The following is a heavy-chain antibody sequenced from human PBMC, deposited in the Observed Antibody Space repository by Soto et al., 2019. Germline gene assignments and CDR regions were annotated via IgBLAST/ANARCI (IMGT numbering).Heavy chain of an antibody. CDR2: INPSGGST. CDR3: ARDWVDYELGYYYYGMDV. CDR1: GYTFTSYY. J-gene: IGHJ6*02. V-gene: IGHV1-46*01. D-gene: IGHD3-22*01. Sequence: ASVKVSCKASGYTFTSYYMHWVRQAPGQGLEWMGIINPSGGSTSYAQKFQGRVTMTRDTSTSTVYMELSSLRSEDTAVYYCARDWVDYELGYYYYGMDVWGQGTTVNVSS.